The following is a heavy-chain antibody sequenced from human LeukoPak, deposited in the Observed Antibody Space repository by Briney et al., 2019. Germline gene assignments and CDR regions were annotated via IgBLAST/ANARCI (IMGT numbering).Heavy chain of an antibody. CDR3: AKGSHSTGWFYFDY. CDR2: ISGSGDKT. D-gene: IGHD2/OR15-2a*01. V-gene: IGHV3-23*01. J-gene: IGHJ4*02. CDR1: GSSFNSYA. Sequence: GGSLRLSCAASGSSFNSYAMTWVRQAPGKGLEWVSVISGSGDKTYYADSVKGRFTISRDNSKNTLYLQMHSLRAEDTAKYYCAKGSHSTGWFYFDYWGQGTLVTVSS.